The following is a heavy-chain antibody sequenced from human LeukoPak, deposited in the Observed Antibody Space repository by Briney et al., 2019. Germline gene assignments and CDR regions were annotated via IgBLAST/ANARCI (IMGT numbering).Heavy chain of an antibody. CDR3: ARESLYYYGSGSEWFDY. D-gene: IGHD3-10*01. CDR1: GFTFSSYW. CDR2: IKQDGSEK. J-gene: IGHJ4*02. V-gene: IGHV3-7*01. Sequence: PGGSLRLSCAASGFTFSSYWMSWVRPAPGKGLEWVSNIKQDGSEKYYVDSVKGRFTISRDNAKNSLYLQMNSLRAEDTAVYYCARESLYYYGSGSEWFDYWGQGTLVTVSS.